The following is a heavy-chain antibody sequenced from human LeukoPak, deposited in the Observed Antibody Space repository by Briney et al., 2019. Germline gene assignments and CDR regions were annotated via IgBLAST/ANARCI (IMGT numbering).Heavy chain of an antibody. CDR3: ALNWGTGRTLDY. D-gene: IGHD7-27*01. V-gene: IGHV4-34*01. J-gene: IGHJ4*02. CDR1: GGSFSSNY. Sequence: PSETLSLTCAVYGGSFSSNYWTWIRQPPGKGLEWIGEIDHSGSTNYNPSLKSRVTISLDTSKNQFSLKVSSVTDAGTAVYYCALNWGTGRTLDYWGQGTLVTVSS. CDR2: IDHSGST.